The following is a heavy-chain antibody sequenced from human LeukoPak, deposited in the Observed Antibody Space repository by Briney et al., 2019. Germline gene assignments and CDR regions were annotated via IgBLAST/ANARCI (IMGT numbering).Heavy chain of an antibody. CDR3: ARYSSSDAFDI. J-gene: IGHJ3*02. D-gene: IGHD6-6*01. Sequence: PSETLSLTCTVSGGSISSGDYYWSWIRQPPGKGLEWIGYIYYSGSTYYNPSLRSRVTISLDKSKNQFSLKLRSVTATDTAVYYCARYSSSDAFDIWGQGTMVTVSS. CDR2: IYYSGST. V-gene: IGHV4-30-4*01. CDR1: GGSISSGDYY.